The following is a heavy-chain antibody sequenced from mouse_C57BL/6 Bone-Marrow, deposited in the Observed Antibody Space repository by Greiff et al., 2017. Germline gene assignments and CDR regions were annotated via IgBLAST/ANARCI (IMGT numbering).Heavy chain of an antibody. CDR1: GFNIKDDY. V-gene: IGHV14-4*01. J-gene: IGHJ3*01. D-gene: IGHD3-1*01. Sequence: EVQLVESGAELVRPGASVKLSCTASGFNIKDDYMHWVKQRPEQGLEWIGWIDPENGDTEYASKFKGKATLTADKSSSTAYMQLSSLTSEDSAVYFCARRAWVTRGFAYWGQGTLVTVSA. CDR2: IDPENGDT. CDR3: ARRAWVTRGFAY.